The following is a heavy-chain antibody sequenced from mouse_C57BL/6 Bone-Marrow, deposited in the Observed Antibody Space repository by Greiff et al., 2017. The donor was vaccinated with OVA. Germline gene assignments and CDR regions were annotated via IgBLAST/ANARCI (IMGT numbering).Heavy chain of an antibody. V-gene: IGHV6-3*01. CDR2: IRLKSDNYAT. D-gene: IGHD2-5*01. CDR3: TKRNSNYPWHCDV. Sequence: EVKVEESGGGLVQPGGSMKLSCVASGFTFSNYWMNWVRQSPEKGLEWVAQIRLKSDNYATHYAESVKGRFTISRDDSKSSVYLQMNNLRAEDTGIYYCTKRNSNYPWHCDVWGTGTTVTVSS. J-gene: IGHJ1*03. CDR1: GFTFSNYW.